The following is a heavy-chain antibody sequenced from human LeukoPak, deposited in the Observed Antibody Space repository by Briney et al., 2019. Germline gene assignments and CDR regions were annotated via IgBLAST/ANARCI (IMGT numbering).Heavy chain of an antibody. CDR1: GFTFSSYE. D-gene: IGHD3-3*01. CDR2: ISSSGSTI. CDR3: ARGGYDFWSGIQPFDY. V-gene: IGHV3-48*03. J-gene: IGHJ4*02. Sequence: GGSLRLSCAASGFTFSSYEMNWVRQAPGKGLEWVSYISSSGSTIYYADSVKGRFTISRDNAKNSLYLQMNSLRAKDTAVYYCARGGYDFWSGIQPFDYWGQGTLVTVSS.